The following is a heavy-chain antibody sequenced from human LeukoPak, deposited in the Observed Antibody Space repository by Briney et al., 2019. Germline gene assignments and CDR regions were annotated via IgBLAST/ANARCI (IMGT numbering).Heavy chain of an antibody. CDR2: ISYHGINE. V-gene: IGHV3-30*12. CDR3: ARESRGYDILTGKYHRGYYSYYMDV. D-gene: IGHD3-9*01. CDR1: GVTISCCG. J-gene: IGHJ6*03. Sequence: PGGSLRLSCAAYGVTISCCGMHWVRQAPGKGLEWVAFISYHGINEYYTDSVKGRFTISRDNAKNSLYLQMNSLRAEDTAVYYCARESRGYDILTGKYHRGYYSYYMDVWGKGTTVTISS.